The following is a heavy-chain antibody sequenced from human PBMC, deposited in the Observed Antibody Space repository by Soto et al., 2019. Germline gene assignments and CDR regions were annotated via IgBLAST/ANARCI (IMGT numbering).Heavy chain of an antibody. CDR1: GGSISSYY. J-gene: IGHJ4*02. CDR2: IYYSGST. V-gene: IGHV4-59*01. D-gene: IGHD3-16*01. CDR3: ARAVLPGPYFDY. Sequence: PSATLSLTCAVSGGSISSYYWSWIRQPPGKGLEWIGYIYYSGSTNYNPSLKSRVTISVDTSKNQFSLKLSSVTAADTAVYYCARAVLPGPYFDYWGQGTLVTVSS.